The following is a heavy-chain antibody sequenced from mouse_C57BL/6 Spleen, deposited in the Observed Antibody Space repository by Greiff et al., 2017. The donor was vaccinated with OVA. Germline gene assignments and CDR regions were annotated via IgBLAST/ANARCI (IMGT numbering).Heavy chain of an antibody. CDR2: IDPSDSYT. D-gene: IGHD2-5*01. CDR3: ARRGSNPYWYFDV. CDR1: GYTFTSYW. Sequence: QVQLQQPGAELVRPGTSVKLSCKASGYTFTSYWMHWVKQRPGQGLEWIGVIDPSDSYTNYNQKFKGKATLTVDTSSSTAYMQLSSLTSEDSAVYYCARRGSNPYWYFDVWGTGTTVTVSS. V-gene: IGHV1-59*01. J-gene: IGHJ1*03.